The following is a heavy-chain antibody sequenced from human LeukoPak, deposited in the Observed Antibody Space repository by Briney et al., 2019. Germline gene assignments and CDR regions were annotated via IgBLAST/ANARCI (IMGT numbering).Heavy chain of an antibody. J-gene: IGHJ6*03. Sequence: SETLSLTCTVSGDSISSGDYYWSWIRQPAGKGLEWIGRISSSGSTNYNPSLKSRVTISLDTSKNQFSLKLSSVTAAGTAVYYCARVRRTYYYYMDVWGKGTTVTVSS. CDR1: GDSISSGDYY. V-gene: IGHV4-61*02. CDR3: ARVRRTYYYYMDV. CDR2: ISSSGST.